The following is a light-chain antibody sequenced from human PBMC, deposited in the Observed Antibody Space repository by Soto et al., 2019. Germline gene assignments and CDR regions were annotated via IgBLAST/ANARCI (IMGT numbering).Light chain of an antibody. CDR1: SSDVSAYNY. CDR2: GVT. Sequence: QSVLTQPASVSGSPGQSITISCTGTSSDVSAYNYVSWYQQHPGEAPKLIIYGVTNRPSGVSYRFSGSKSDYTASLTISGLQAEDEADYYCSSYSTSFLYVFGTGTKVTVL. J-gene: IGLJ1*01. V-gene: IGLV2-14*01. CDR3: SSYSTSFLYV.